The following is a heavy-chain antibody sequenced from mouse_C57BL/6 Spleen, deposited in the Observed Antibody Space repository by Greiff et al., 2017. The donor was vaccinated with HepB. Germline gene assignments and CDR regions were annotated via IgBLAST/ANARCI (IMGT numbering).Heavy chain of an antibody. Sequence: QVQLQQPGAELVKPGASVKMSCKASGYTFTSYWITWVKPRPGPGLEWIGDIYPGSGSTNYNEKFKSKATLTVDTSSSTAYMQLSSLTSEDSAVYYCARAKSPDYYGSSRGSMDYWGQGTSVTVSS. CDR2: IYPGSGST. CDR3: ARAKSPDYYGSSRGSMDY. CDR1: GYTFTSYW. J-gene: IGHJ4*01. V-gene: IGHV1-55*01. D-gene: IGHD1-1*01.